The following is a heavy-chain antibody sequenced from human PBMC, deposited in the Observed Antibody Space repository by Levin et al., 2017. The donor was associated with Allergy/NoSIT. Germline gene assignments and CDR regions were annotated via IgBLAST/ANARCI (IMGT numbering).Heavy chain of an antibody. V-gene: IGHV3-64D*06. D-gene: IGHD3-22*01. J-gene: IGHJ5*02. CDR2: ISSDGGST. CDR3: VKNYYDSSGYYRWFDP. CDR1: GFTFRNYA. Sequence: GESLKISCSASGFTFRNYAMHWVRQAPGKGLEYVSAISSDGGSTYYADSVKGRFTISRDNSKNTLSLQMSSLRPEDTAVYFCVKNYYDSSGYYRWFDPWGQGTLVTVSS.